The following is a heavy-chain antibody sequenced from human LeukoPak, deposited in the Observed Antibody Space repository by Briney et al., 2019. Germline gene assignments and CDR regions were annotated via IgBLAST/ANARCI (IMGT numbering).Heavy chain of an antibody. V-gene: IGHV3-23*01. D-gene: IGHD2-21*01. CDR3: AKDSLAYCGGDCYPTDAFDI. CDR1: GYSFSNYW. J-gene: IGHJ3*02. CDR2: ISGSGGST. Sequence: GESLKISCKASGYSFSNYWIGWVRQVPGKGLEWVSAISGSGGSTYYADSVKGRFTISRDNSKNTLYLQMNSLRAEDTAVYYCAKDSLAYCGGDCYPTDAFDIWGQGTMVTVSS.